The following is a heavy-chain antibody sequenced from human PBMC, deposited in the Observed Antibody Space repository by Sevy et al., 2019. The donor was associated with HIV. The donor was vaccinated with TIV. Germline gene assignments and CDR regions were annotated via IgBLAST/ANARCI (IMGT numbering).Heavy chain of an antibody. CDR3: ARNSMVRGVISSFDY. CDR2: IIPIFGTV. D-gene: IGHD3-10*01. J-gene: IGHJ4*02. CDR1: GGTFRSYA. V-gene: IGHV1-69*06. Sequence: SVKVSCKTSGGTFRSYAISWVRQAPGQGLEWMGWIIPIFGTVNYAQTFRGRVTITADKSTSTAYMELSSLRSEDTAVYYCARNSMVRGVISSFDYWGQGSLVTVSS.